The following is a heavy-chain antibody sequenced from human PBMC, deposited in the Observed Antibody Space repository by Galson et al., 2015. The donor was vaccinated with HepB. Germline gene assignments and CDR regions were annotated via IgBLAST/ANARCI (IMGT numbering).Heavy chain of an antibody. J-gene: IGHJ4*02. D-gene: IGHD3-22*01. CDR1: GFTFSTYA. CDR3: AKPLYDNSGWIYYYGD. CDR2: TSDGGAGT. Sequence: SLRLSCAASGFTFSTYAMSWVRQAPGKGLEWISATSDGGAGTAYADSVRGRFTISRDNSKNTLYLRLNSLRVEDTAIYYCAKPLYDNSGWIYYYGDWVQGTLVTVSS. V-gene: IGHV3-23*01.